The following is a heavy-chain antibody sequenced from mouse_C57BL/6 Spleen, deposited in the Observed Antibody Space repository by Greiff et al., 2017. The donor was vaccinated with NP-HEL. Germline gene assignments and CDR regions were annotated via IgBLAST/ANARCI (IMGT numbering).Heavy chain of an antibody. J-gene: IGHJ4*01. V-gene: IGHV5-16*01. CDR1: GFTFSDYY. CDR2: INYDGSST. D-gene: IGHD4-1*01. Sequence: DVMLVESEGGLVQPGSSMKLSCTASGFTFSDYYMAWVRQVPEKGLEWVANINYDGSSTYYLDSLKSRFIISRVNAKNILYLQMSSLKSEDTATYYCARVRKSNWDAMDYWGQGTSVTVSS. CDR3: ARVRKSNWDAMDY.